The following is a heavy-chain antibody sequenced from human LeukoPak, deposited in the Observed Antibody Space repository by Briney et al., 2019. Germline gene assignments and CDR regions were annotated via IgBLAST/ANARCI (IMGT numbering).Heavy chain of an antibody. CDR1: GGTFSSYA. CDR3: ARVRHCSGGSCYSGLGWFDP. D-gene: IGHD2-15*01. J-gene: IGHJ5*02. Sequence: ASVKVSCKASGGTFSSYAISWVRQAPGQGLEWMGGIIPIFGTANYAQKFQGRVTITADKSTSTAHMELSSLRSEDTAVYYCARVRHCSGGSCYSGLGWFDPWGQGTLVTVSS. CDR2: IIPIFGTA. V-gene: IGHV1-69*06.